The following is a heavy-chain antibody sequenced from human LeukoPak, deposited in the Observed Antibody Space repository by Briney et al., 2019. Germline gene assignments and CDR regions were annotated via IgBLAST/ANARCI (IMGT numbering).Heavy chain of an antibody. CDR3: ARIAVTATGYNWFDP. D-gene: IGHD6-19*01. CDR1: GGSISSYY. V-gene: IGHV4-59*08. CDR2: IYYTGST. Sequence: SETLSLTCTVSGGSISSYYWSWIRQPPGEGLEWIGYIYYTGSTNYNPSLKSRVTISVDTSKNQFSLKLSSVTAADTAVYYCARIAVTATGYNWFDPWGQGTLVTVSS. J-gene: IGHJ5*02.